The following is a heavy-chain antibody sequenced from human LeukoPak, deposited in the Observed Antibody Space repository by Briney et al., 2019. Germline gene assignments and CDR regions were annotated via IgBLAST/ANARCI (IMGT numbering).Heavy chain of an antibody. CDR3: ARIRCSPGDDSCYNY. V-gene: IGHV4-34*01. CDR2: IYQIKYT. CDR1: GVSFSGNY. J-gene: IGHJ4*02. Sequence: SDTLSLTCGVRGVSFSGNYWRWIRQSPARELEWIGGIYQIKYTTYNPSLKSRVTIWADTSVNQLSLTVTSVTAADTAIYYCARIRCSPGDDSCYNYWGRGTLVTVSS. D-gene: IGHD2-21*01.